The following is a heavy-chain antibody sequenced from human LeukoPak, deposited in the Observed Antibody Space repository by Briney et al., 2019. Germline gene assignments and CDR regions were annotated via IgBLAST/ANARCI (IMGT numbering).Heavy chain of an antibody. D-gene: IGHD3-16*02. CDR3: ARKVWGSYRYAPAFDI. CDR2: IYYSGST. J-gene: IGHJ3*02. CDR1: GGPISSYY. V-gene: IGHV4-59*08. Sequence: SETLSLTCTVSGGPISSYYWSWIRQPPGKGLEWIGYIYYSGSTNYNPSLKSRVTISVDTSKNQFSLKLSSVTAADTAVYYCARKVWGSYRYAPAFDIWGQGTMVTVSS.